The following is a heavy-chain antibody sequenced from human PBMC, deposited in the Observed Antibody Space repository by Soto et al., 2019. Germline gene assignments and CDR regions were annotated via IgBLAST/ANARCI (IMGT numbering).Heavy chain of an antibody. D-gene: IGHD2-15*01. J-gene: IGHJ6*02. Sequence: SETLSLTCTVSGGSVSSGSYYWSWIRQPPGKGLEWIGYIYYSGTTNYNPSLKSRVTISVDTSKNQFSLKLSSVTAADTAVYYCAREGVVVVPAGMDVWGQGTTVTVSS. CDR1: GGSVSSGSYY. V-gene: IGHV4-61*01. CDR2: IYYSGTT. CDR3: AREGVVVVPAGMDV.